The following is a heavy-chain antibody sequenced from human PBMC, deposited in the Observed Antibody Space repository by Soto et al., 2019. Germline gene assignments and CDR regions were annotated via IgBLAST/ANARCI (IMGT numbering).Heavy chain of an antibody. CDR1: GFTFRTYG. CDR3: ARDTLNDSGSFDY. D-gene: IGHD6-19*01. CDR2: ISGSGGER. J-gene: IGHJ4*02. Sequence: PGGSLRLSCAASGFTFRTYGMTWVRQAPGKGLEWVSGISGSGGERYYGDSGEGRFSISRDNSENTLFLQMHSLRAEDTAIYYCARDTLNDSGSFDYWGQGTLVTVPQ. V-gene: IGHV3-23*01.